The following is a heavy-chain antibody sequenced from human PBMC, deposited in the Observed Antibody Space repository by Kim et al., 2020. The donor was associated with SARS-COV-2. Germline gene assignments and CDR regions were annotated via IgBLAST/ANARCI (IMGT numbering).Heavy chain of an antibody. Sequence: YNPSLQRRVPISVATSKTQLSLGLTSVTAADTAVYYCARHLHRIGQPLDSWGQGTLVTVSS. D-gene: IGHD2-15*01. CDR3: ARHLHRIGQPLDS. J-gene: IGHJ4*02. V-gene: IGHV4-59*08.